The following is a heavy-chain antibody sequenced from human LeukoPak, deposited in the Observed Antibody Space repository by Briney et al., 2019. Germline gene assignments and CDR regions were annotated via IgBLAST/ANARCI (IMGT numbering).Heavy chain of an antibody. D-gene: IGHD3-3*01. Sequence: PGGSLRLSCAASGFTFSSYSMNWVRQAPGKGLEWVSSISSSSSYIYYADSVKGRFTISRDNAKNSLYLQMNSLRAEDTAVYYCARDGILEWLFYAFDIWGQGTMVTVSS. V-gene: IGHV3-21*01. CDR3: ARDGILEWLFYAFDI. J-gene: IGHJ3*02. CDR2: ISSSSSYI. CDR1: GFTFSSYS.